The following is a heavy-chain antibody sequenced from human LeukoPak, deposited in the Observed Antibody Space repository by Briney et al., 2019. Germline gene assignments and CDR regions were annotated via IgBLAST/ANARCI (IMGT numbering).Heavy chain of an antibody. V-gene: IGHV4-59*01. CDR1: GGSISSYY. CDR3: ARDRGSIAAGREFDP. J-gene: IGHJ5*02. CDR2: IYYSGST. Sequence: SETLSLTCTVSGGSISSYYWSWIRQPPGKGLEWIGYIYYSGSTNYNPSLKSRVTISVDTSKNQFSLKLSSVTAADTAVYYCARDRGSIAAGREFDPWGQGTLVTVSS. D-gene: IGHD6-13*01.